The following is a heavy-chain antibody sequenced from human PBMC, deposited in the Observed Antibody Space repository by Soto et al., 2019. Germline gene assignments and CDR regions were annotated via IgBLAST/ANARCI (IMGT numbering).Heavy chain of an antibody. CDR2: ISSSSNTI. Sequence: PGGSLRLSCAASGFTFSSYSMNWVRQAPGKGLEWVSYISSSSNTIYYADSVKGRFTISRDNAKNSLYQQMNSLRAEDTAVYYCARSITDYYDSSGYYDDYWGQGTLVTVSS. CDR3: ARSITDYYDSSGYYDDY. D-gene: IGHD3-22*01. V-gene: IGHV3-48*04. CDR1: GFTFSSYS. J-gene: IGHJ4*02.